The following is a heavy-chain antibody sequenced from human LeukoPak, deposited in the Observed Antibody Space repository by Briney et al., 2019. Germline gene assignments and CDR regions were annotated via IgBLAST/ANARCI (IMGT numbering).Heavy chain of an antibody. J-gene: IGHJ4*02. CDR1: GDTFSNDG. CDR2: VSALNGNT. D-gene: IGHD5-18*01. Sequence: GASVKVSCTASGDTFSNDGVSWVRQAPGQGLEWMGWVSALNGNTNVAPKVQGRVTLTRDTSTGTAHMELRSLSSDDTAVYYCATLQPAAAHFEHWGQGTLVTVST. CDR3: ATLQPAAAHFEH. V-gene: IGHV1-18*01.